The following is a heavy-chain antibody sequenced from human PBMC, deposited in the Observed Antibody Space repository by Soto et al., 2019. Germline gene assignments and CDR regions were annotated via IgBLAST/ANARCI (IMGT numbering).Heavy chain of an antibody. Sequence: ASVKVSCKASAYTFTSYGITWVRQAPGQGLEWVGWSSAYNGNSNYAQKYEGRVTMTTDTSTSTAYMELSSLRSDDTAMYYCARIADLSTTSCSFHSRIHFRGYYYYYGLVVWG. CDR3: ARIADLSTTSCSFHSRIHFRGYYYYYGLVV. D-gene: IGHD2-2*01. V-gene: IGHV1-18*04. CDR2: SSAYNGNS. J-gene: IGHJ6*02. CDR1: AYTFTSYG.